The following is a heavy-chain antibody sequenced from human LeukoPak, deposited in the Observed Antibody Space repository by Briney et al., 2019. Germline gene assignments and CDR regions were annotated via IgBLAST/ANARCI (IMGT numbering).Heavy chain of an antibody. CDR1: GFTFSSYG. J-gene: IGHJ4*02. V-gene: IGHV3-30*03. CDR3: ATVTVSPDY. CDR2: ISYDGSNK. D-gene: IGHD1-14*01. Sequence: GGSLRLSGAASGFTFSSYGMHWVRQAPGKGLEWVAVISYDGSNKYYADSVKGRFTISRDNSKNTLYLQMNSLRAEDTAVYYCATVTVSPDYWGQGTLVTVSS.